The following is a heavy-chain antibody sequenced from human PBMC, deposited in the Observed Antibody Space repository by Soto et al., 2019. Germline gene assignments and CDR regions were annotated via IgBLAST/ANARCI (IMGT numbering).Heavy chain of an antibody. CDR2: ISSSGSYI. CDR1: GFTFSSHS. Sequence: SGGSLRLSCAASGFTFSSHSMNWVRQAPGKGLEWVSSISSSGSYIYYADSLKGRFAISRDNAKNSLYLQMNSLRAEDTAVYYCASIPGGPPLQDFDYWGQGTLVTVYS. D-gene: IGHD3-10*01. CDR3: ASIPGGPPLQDFDY. J-gene: IGHJ4*02. V-gene: IGHV3-21*01.